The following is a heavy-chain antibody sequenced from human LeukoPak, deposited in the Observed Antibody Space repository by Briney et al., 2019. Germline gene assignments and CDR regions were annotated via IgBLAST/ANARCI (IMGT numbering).Heavy chain of an antibody. CDR3: TRGGGTSDY. Sequence: GGSLRLSCAASGFTFINYGMHWVRQAPGKGLVWVSRINGDGSSTSYADSVKGRFSISRDNTRNTVYMQMNSLRAEDTAVYYCTRGGGTSDYWGQGTLVTVSS. J-gene: IGHJ4*02. D-gene: IGHD1-14*01. CDR2: INGDGSST. CDR1: GFTFINYG. V-gene: IGHV3-74*01.